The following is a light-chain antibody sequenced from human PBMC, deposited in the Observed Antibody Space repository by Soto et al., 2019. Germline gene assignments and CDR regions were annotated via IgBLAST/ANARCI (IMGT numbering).Light chain of an antibody. Sequence: EIVLTQSPGTLSLSPGERATLSCRPSQSVSSTYLDWYQQKPGQTPRLLIYAASSRATGIPDRVSGGASATDFTLTISRLETADFAVYYCRHYINSPWTFGQGTKVYIK. CDR1: QSVSSTY. CDR3: RHYINSPWT. V-gene: IGKV3-20*01. CDR2: AAS. J-gene: IGKJ1*01.